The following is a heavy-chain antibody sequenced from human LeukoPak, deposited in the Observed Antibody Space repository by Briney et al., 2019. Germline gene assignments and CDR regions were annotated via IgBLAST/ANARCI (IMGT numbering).Heavy chain of an antibody. D-gene: IGHD4-17*01. CDR2: IYWDDNK. V-gene: IGHV2-5*02. Sequence: SGPTLVNPTQTLTLTCPFSGFSLSSTGVGVGWIRQPPGKALEWLAHIYWDDNKLYSPSLKSRLTITKDTSKNQVVLRMTNMDPVDTATYYCAHYGDYRFMYYFDHWGQGTLVTVSS. CDR3: AHYGDYRFMYYFDH. J-gene: IGHJ4*02. CDR1: GFSLSSTGVG.